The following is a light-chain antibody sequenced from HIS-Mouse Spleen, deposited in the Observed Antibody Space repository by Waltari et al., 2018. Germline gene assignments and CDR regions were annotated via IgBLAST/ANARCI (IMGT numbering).Light chain of an antibody. CDR3: GTWDSSVSAWV. J-gene: IGLJ3*02. Sequence: QSVLTQPPSVSAAPGQKVTISCSGSSPNIGNNYVSWYQQLPGTAPKLHIYDNKKRPSGIPGRFAGSKSGTSATLGITGLQTGDEADYYCGTWDSSVSAWVFGGGTKLTVL. CDR1: SPNIGNNY. V-gene: IGLV1-51*01. CDR2: DNK.